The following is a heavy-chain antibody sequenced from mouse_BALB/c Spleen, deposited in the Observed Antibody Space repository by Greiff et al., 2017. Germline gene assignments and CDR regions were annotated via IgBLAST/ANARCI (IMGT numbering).Heavy chain of an antibody. CDR2: ISDGGSYT. CDR3: ARETGSTAWFAY. Sequence: EVQLVESGGGLVKPGGSLKLSCAASGFTFSDYYMYWVRQTPEKRLEWVATISDGGSYTYYPDSVKGRFTISRDNAKNNLYLQMSSLKSEDTAMYYCARETGSTAWFAYWGQGTLVTVSA. V-gene: IGHV5-4*02. D-gene: IGHD1-1*01. J-gene: IGHJ3*01. CDR1: GFTFSDYY.